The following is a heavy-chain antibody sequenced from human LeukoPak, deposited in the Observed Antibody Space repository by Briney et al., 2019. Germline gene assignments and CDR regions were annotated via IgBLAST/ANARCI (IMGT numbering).Heavy chain of an antibody. Sequence: GGSLRLSCAASGLTFSRHGMHWLRQAPGKGLEWVTFISYDGRNKYYGNSVKGRFTVSRDNSKSTLYLQMNSLTIEDSAVYFCAAEEFQVSHAFDIWGQGTMVIVSS. CDR2: ISYDGRNK. CDR3: AAEEFQVSHAFDI. D-gene: IGHD3-10*01. J-gene: IGHJ3*02. CDR1: GLTFSRHG. V-gene: IGHV3-30*19.